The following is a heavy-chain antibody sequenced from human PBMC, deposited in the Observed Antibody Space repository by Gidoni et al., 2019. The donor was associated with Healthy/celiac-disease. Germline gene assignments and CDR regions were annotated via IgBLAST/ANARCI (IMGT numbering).Heavy chain of an antibody. D-gene: IGHD3-10*01. J-gene: IGHJ5*02. CDR2: IYYSGST. CDR3: ATRPVRGVMGNWFDP. Sequence: QLQLQESGPGLVKPSENLSLTCTVSGGSISRSSYYWGWIRQPPGKGLEWIGSIYYSGSTYYNPSLKSRVTISVDTSKNQFSLKLSSLTAADTAVYYCATRPVRGVMGNWFDPWGQGTLVTVSS. CDR1: GGSISRSSYY. V-gene: IGHV4-39*01.